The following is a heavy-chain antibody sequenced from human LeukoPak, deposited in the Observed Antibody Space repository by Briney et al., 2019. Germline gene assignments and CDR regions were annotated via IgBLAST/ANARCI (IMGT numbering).Heavy chain of an antibody. Sequence: RGESLKISCKGSGYHFASYWIGWVRQMPGKGLEWMGNINPGDSDTRYSPSFQGQVTMTVDKSINTAYLYWSSLKASDTAMYYCTRYQVPPGRDYFDYWGQGTLVTVSS. CDR2: INPGDSDT. CDR3: TRYQVPPGRDYFDY. J-gene: IGHJ4*02. CDR1: GYHFASYW. V-gene: IGHV5-51*01. D-gene: IGHD2-2*01.